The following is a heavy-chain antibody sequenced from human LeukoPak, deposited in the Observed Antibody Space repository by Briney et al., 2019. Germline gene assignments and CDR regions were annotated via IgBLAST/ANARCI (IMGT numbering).Heavy chain of an antibody. CDR3: AGSGYCSGGSCYPGDY. Sequence: SQTLSLTCTVSGGSINSGSYYWSWIRQPAGKGLEWIGRIYTSGSTNYNPSLKSRVTISVDTSKDQFSLKVSSVTAADTAVYFCAGSGYCSGGSCYPGDYWGQGTLVTVSS. V-gene: IGHV4-61*02. J-gene: IGHJ4*02. CDR2: IYTSGST. CDR1: GGSINSGSYY. D-gene: IGHD2-15*01.